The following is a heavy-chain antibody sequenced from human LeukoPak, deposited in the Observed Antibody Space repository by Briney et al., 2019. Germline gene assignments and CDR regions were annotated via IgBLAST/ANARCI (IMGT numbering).Heavy chain of an antibody. CDR1: GGSFSGYY. CDR2: INYSGST. Sequence: PSETLSLTCGVYGGSFSGYYWSWIRQPPGKGLVWIGEINYSGSTNYNPSLKSRVTISVDTSKNQFSLKLSSVTAADTAVYYCARHGECYYGSGSYTFGFDYWGQGTLVTVSS. CDR3: ARHGECYYGSGSYTFGFDY. J-gene: IGHJ4*02. D-gene: IGHD3-10*01. V-gene: IGHV4-34*01.